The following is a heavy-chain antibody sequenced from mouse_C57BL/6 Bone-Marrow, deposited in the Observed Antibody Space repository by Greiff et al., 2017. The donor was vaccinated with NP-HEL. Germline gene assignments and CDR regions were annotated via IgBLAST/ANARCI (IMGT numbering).Heavy chain of an antibody. CDR2: IYPRDGST. CDR1: GYTFTDHT. D-gene: IGHD2-12*01. Sequence: VKLQESDAELVKPGASVKISCKVSGYTFTDHTIHWMKQRPEQGLEWIGYIYPRDGSTKYNEKFKGKATLTADKSSSTAYMQLNSLTSDDYAVNFCARSGRVSAYYFDYWGQGTTLTVSS. J-gene: IGHJ2*01. CDR3: ARSGRVSAYYFDY. V-gene: IGHV1-78*01.